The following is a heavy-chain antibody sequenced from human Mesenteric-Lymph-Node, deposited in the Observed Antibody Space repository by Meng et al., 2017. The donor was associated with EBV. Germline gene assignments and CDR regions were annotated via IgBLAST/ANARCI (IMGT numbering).Heavy chain of an antibody. CDR2: ISSDGNDK. J-gene: IGHJ5*02. CDR1: GFTFSSYG. D-gene: IGHD3-16*01. CDR3: SKVWAP. V-gene: IGHV3-30*18. Sequence: QVRRGGFGGGGVRPGMSLRRSCAASGFTFSSYGMHWVRQAPGKGLEWLAVISSDGNDKYYADSVKGRFTISRDNSKNTVYLQMNSLGVEDTAMYYCSKVWAPWGQGTLVTVSS.